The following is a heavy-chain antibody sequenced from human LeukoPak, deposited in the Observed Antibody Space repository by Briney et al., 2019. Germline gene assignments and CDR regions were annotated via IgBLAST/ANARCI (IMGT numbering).Heavy chain of an antibody. D-gene: IGHD3-10*01. Sequence: GGSLRLSCAASGFTFSSYAMHWVRQAPGKGLEWVAVISYDGSNKYYADSVKGRFTISRDNSKNTLYLQMNSLRAEDTAVYYCAKDIQYYGSTRGAFDIWGQGTMVTVS. J-gene: IGHJ3*02. CDR1: GFTFSSYA. CDR3: AKDIQYYGSTRGAFDI. CDR2: ISYDGSNK. V-gene: IGHV3-30*04.